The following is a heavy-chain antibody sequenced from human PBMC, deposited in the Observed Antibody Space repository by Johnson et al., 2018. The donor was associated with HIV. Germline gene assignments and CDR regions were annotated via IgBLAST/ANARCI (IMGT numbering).Heavy chain of an antibody. CDR3: ARDIESGWYVASDSFDI. CDR2: ISSGGNSI. Sequence: QVQLVESGGGLIQPGGSLRLSCAASGFTFDDYGMSWVRQAPGKGLEWVSYISSGGNSIHYADSVKGRFTISRDNAKNSLYLQMNNLRAEDSALYYCARDIESGWYVASDSFDIWGQGTMVTVSS. D-gene: IGHD6-19*01. CDR1: GFTFDDYG. V-gene: IGHV3-11*01. J-gene: IGHJ3*02.